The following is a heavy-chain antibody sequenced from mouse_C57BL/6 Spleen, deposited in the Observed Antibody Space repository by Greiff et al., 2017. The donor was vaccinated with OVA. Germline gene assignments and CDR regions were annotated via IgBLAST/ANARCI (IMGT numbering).Heavy chain of an antibody. J-gene: IGHJ2*01. D-gene: IGHD2-3*01. Sequence: EVMLVESGGGLVQPGGSMKLSCVASGFTFSNYWMNWVRQSPEKGLEWVAQIRLKSDNYATHYAESVKGRFTISRDDSKSSVYLQMNNLRAEDTGIYYCTGGGGYYYFDYWGQGTTLTVSS. CDR2: IRLKSDNYAT. CDR1: GFTFSNYW. CDR3: TGGGGYYYFDY. V-gene: IGHV6-3*01.